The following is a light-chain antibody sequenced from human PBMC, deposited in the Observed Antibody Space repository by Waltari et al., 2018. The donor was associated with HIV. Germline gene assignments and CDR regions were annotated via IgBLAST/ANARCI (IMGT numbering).Light chain of an antibody. Sequence: QSALTQPPSVSGAPGQRVTISCSGLSSTNFGTTYHVHSYQCVPGTAPKLIISRPYTRPSGVPDRFSASKSGTAASLTITGLQVEEEADYFCQSYDNRGFRAFGGGTRLTVL. CDR3: QSYDNRGFRA. CDR1: SSTNFGTTYH. J-gene: IGLJ3*02. CDR2: RPY. V-gene: IGLV1-40*01.